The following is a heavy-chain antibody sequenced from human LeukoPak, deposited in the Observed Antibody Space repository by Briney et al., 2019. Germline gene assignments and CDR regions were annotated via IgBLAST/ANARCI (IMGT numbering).Heavy chain of an antibody. J-gene: IGHJ4*02. Sequence: PGRSLRLSCTGSGLNFGDSVMSWFRQAPGKGLEWVVFIRSKRYGGTTQYAASVKGRFTISRDDSKSVAYLQMSSLKTEDTAVYYCSRSYDVLSGYFPPDYWGQGTLVTVSS. CDR2: IRSKRYGGTT. CDR1: GLNFGDSV. D-gene: IGHD3-9*01. CDR3: SRSYDVLSGYFPPDY. V-gene: IGHV3-49*03.